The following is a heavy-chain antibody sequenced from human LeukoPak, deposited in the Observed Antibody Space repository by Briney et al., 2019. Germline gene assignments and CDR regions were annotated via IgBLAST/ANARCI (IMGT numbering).Heavy chain of an antibody. D-gene: IGHD5-18*01. CDR2: IHYSGRAT. V-gene: IGHV3-23*01. CDR3: AKRMRNTDYYFDY. J-gene: IGHJ4*02. Sequence: GGSLRLSCAASGFIFKDYAMNWVRQAPGKGLQWVSSIHYSGRATYYADSVKGRFTIFRDNSKNTLYLQMNSLRAEDTAVYYCAKRMRNTDYYFDYWGQGTLVTVSS. CDR1: GFIFKDYA.